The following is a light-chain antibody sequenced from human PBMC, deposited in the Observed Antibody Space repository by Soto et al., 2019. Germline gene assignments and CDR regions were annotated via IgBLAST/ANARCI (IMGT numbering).Light chain of an antibody. CDR2: NDN. CDR1: SSNIGRNT. J-gene: IGLJ1*01. V-gene: IGLV1-44*01. CDR3: AAWDNSLNGLHV. Sequence: QSVLTQAPSASETPGQRVTISCSGGSSNIGRNTVNWYQFLPGTAPKLLIYNDNQRPSGVPDRFSGSKSGTSASLAINGLQSEDVADYCCAAWDNSLNGLHVFGTGTKVNVL.